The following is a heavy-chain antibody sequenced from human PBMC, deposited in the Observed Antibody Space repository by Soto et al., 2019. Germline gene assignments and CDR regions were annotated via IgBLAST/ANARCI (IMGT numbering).Heavy chain of an antibody. CDR2: IYPGDSDT. CDR1: GYSFTNYW. J-gene: IGHJ6*02. CDR3: ARHAVSGGSCCYGMDV. Sequence: GESLKISCKGSGYSFTNYWIGWVRQMPGKGLEWMGIIYPGDSDTRYSPSFQGQVTFSADKSISTAYLHWSSLKASDTAMYYCARHAVSGGSCCYGMDVWGQGTTVTVSS. V-gene: IGHV5-51*01. D-gene: IGHD2-15*01.